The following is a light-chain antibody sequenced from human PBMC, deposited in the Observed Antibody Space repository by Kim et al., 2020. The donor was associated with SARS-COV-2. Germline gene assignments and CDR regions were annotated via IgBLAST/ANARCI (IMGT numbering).Light chain of an antibody. CDR2: STN. CDR1: SGSVSTNYY. CDR3: VLYMGSGISV. Sequence: GGTVTLTCGLSSGSVSTNYYPSWYQQTPGQPPRTLIHSTNSRSSGVPGRFSGSILGNKAARTITGAQADDESDYYCVLYMGSGISVFGGGTQLTVL. J-gene: IGLJ3*02. V-gene: IGLV8-61*01.